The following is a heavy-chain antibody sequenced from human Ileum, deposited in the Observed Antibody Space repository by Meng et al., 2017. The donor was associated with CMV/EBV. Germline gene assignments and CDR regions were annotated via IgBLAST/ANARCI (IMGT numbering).Heavy chain of an antibody. CDR2: IYTSRLT. CDR3: ARDLISGSYGYFQH. CDR1: GVSITKGPHS. V-gene: IGHV4-61*02. D-gene: IGHD1-26*01. Sequence: GELQELCQGLGTPCQALSPRCTVFGVSITKGPHSWLWARQPAGKGLECIGRIYTSRLTVNNPSLNNRVTISADTSKNQFSLKLHSGTAADTAVYYCARDLISGSYGYFQHWGQGTLVTVSS. J-gene: IGHJ1*01.